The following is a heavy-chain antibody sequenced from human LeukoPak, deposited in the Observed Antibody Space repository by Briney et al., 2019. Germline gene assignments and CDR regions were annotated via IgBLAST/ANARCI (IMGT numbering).Heavy chain of an antibody. V-gene: IGHV1-46*01. CDR2: INPSGGST. Sequence: ASVKVSCKASGYTFTSYYIHWVRQAPGQGLEWMGIINPSGGSTSYAQKFQGRVTMTRDTSTSTVYMEVSSLRFEDTAVYYCATDLLINSGWYSDWGQGTLVTVSS. CDR3: ATDLLINSGWYSD. J-gene: IGHJ4*02. CDR1: GYTFTSYY. D-gene: IGHD6-19*01.